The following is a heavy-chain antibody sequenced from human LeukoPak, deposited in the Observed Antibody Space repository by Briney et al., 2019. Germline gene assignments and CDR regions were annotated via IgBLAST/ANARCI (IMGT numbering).Heavy chain of an antibody. V-gene: IGHV3-23*01. Sequence: GGSLTLSCAASGFTFSSYAMNWVRQAPGKGLEWVSSIRDSVGNTYYADSVKDRFTISRDNSRNTLYLQMTSLRAEDTAVYYCARGPSITTTGTFDPWGQGTLVTASS. CDR1: GFTFSSYA. CDR3: ARGPSITTTGTFDP. CDR2: IRDSVGNT. D-gene: IGHD3-9*01. J-gene: IGHJ5*02.